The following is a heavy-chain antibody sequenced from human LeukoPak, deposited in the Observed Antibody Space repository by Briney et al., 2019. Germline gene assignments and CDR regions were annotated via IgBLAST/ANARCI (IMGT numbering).Heavy chain of an antibody. CDR1: GGSISSYY. V-gene: IGHV4-59*08. CDR2: IYYSGST. Sequence: PSETLSLTCTVSGGSISSYYWSWIRQPPGKGLEWIGYIYYSGSTNYNPSLKSRITISVDTSKNQFSLKLNSVTAADTAIYYCVRLTDDSSGYPDYWGQGTLVTVSS. CDR3: VRLTDDSSGYPDY. D-gene: IGHD3-22*01. J-gene: IGHJ4*02.